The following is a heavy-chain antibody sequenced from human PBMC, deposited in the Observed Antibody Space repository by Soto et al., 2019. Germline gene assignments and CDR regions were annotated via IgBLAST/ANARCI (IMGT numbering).Heavy chain of an antibody. J-gene: IGHJ4*02. Sequence: EVQLVESGGGLVQPGGSLRLSCEASGFMFSTYWMTWVRQAPGKGLEWLDNIKQDGSETHYLDSVEGRFAIFRDNAKNSLYLQMSSLRAEDAAVYYCSRLTGDYCDNWGQGTLVIVSS. CDR2: IKQDGSET. V-gene: IGHV3-7*01. CDR3: SRLTGDYCDN. D-gene: IGHD3-9*01. CDR1: GFMFSTYW.